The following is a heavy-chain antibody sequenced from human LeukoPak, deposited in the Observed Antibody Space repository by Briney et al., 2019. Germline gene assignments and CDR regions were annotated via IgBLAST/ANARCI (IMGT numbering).Heavy chain of an antibody. V-gene: IGHV4-34*01. D-gene: IGHD6-13*01. J-gene: IGHJ3*02. CDR3: ARPRSAAGIHRGAFDI. Sequence: SEALSLTCAVYGGSFSGYYWSWIRQPPGKGLEWIGEINHSGSTNYNPSLKSRVTISVDTSKNQFSLKLSSVTAADTAVYYCARPRSAAGIHRGAFDIWGQGTMVTVSS. CDR1: GGSFSGYY. CDR2: INHSGST.